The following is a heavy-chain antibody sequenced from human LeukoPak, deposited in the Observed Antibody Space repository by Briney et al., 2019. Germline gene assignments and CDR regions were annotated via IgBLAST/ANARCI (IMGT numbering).Heavy chain of an antibody. D-gene: IGHD3-9*01. J-gene: IGHJ4*02. CDR1: GFTFSSYE. Sequence: PGGSLRLSCAASGFTFSSYEMNWVGQAPGKGLEWVSYISSSGSTIYYADSVKGRFTISRDNSKNTLYLQMNSLRAEDTAVYYCAKDTGERLGILTGYYKSRKSYFDYWGQGTLVTVSS. CDR3: AKDTGERLGILTGYYKSRKSYFDY. CDR2: ISSSGSTI. V-gene: IGHV3-48*03.